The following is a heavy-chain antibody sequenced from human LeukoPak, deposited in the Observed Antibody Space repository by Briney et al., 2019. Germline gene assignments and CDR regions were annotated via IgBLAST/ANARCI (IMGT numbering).Heavy chain of an antibody. CDR2: INTDGSST. Sequence: GGSLRLSCAASGFTFSSYWMHWVRKAPGKGLVWVSRINTDGSSTSYADSVKGRFTISRDNARNTLYLQMNSLRAEDTAVYYCARGGYGDDDLFEYWGQGTLVTVSS. V-gene: IGHV3-74*01. CDR1: GFTFSSYW. J-gene: IGHJ4*02. D-gene: IGHD4-17*01. CDR3: ARGGYGDDDLFEY.